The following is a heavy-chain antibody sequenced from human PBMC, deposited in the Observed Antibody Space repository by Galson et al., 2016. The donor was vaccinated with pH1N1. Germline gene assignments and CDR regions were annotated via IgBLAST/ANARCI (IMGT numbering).Heavy chain of an antibody. CDR2: INPNSGDT. D-gene: IGHD6-13*01. J-gene: IGHJ4*02. CDR1: GYRFIGYY. CDR3: ARETCFGTVPAGSHDQ. V-gene: IGHV1-2*02. Sequence: SVKVSCKASGYRFIGYYMHWVRQAPGQGLEWMGWINPNSGDTKYAQKFQGRVIMTRDTSISTVYMDLSSLGSDDTAVYNCARETCFGTVPAGSHDQWGQGTLVTVSS.